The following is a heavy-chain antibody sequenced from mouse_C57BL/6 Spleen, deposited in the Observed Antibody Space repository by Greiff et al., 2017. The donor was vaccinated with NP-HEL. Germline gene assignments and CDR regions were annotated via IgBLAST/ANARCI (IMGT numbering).Heavy chain of an antibody. CDR3: ARDGYYEY. CDR2: IYPGDGDT. Sequence: VKLQESGPELVKPGAPVKISCKASGYAFSSSWMNWVKQRPGKGLEWIGRIYPGDGDTNYNGKFKGKATLTADKSSSTAYMQLSSLTSEDSAVYFCARDGYYEYWGQGTTLTVSS. D-gene: IGHD2-3*01. J-gene: IGHJ2*01. V-gene: IGHV1-82*01. CDR1: GYAFSSSW.